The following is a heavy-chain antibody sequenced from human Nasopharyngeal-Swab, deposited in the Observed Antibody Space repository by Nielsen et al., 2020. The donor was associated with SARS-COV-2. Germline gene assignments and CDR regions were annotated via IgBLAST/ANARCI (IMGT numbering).Heavy chain of an antibody. V-gene: IGHV3-66*01. CDR2: IYSGGST. D-gene: IGHD3-9*01. Sequence: ETLSLTCTVSGGSISSGGYYWSWVRQAPGKGLEWVSVIYSGGSTYYADSVKGRFTISRDNSKNTLYLQMNSLRAEDTAVYYCARAGTYYDILTGYYKGGIDYWGQGTLVTVSS. CDR1: GGSISSGGYY. J-gene: IGHJ4*02. CDR3: ARAGTYYDILTGYYKGGIDY.